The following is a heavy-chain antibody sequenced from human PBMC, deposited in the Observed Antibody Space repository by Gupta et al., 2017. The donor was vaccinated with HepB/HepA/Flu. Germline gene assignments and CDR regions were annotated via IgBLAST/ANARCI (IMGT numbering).Heavy chain of an antibody. CDR2: IYPGDSDT. Sequence: EVQLVQSGAEVKKPGESLKISCKGSGYSFTSYWIGWVRQMPGKGLEWMGIIYPGDSDTRYSPSFQGQVTISADKSISTAYLQWSSLKASDTAMYYCASTSSTNFQQINWYFDLWGRGTLVTVSS. V-gene: IGHV5-51*01. D-gene: IGHD2-2*01. CDR3: ASTSSTNFQQINWYFDL. CDR1: GYSFTSYW. J-gene: IGHJ2*01.